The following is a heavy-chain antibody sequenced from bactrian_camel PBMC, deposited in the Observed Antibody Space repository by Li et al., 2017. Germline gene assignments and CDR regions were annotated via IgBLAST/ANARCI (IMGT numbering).Heavy chain of an antibody. Sequence: VQLVESGGGSVQAGGSLRLSCVASGHTQSRYCLAWFRHLPGKEREGVAAIHHGGDRTYYGDAVKGRFTISQDAGNNTLYLQMNSLKPEDSGMYYCAAYLLRTPLYVCSLESDDFDYWGQGTQVTVS. J-gene: IGHJ6*01. CDR1: GHTQSRYC. CDR2: IHHGGDRT. D-gene: IGHD1*01. CDR3: AAYLLRTPLYVCSLESDDFDY. V-gene: IGHV3S1*01.